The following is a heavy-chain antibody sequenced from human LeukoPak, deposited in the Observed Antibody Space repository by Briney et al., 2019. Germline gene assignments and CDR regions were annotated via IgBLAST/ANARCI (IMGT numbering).Heavy chain of an antibody. CDR1: GGTFSSYA. V-gene: IGHV1-69*01. Sequence: SVKVSCKASGGTFSSYAISWVRQAPGQGLEWMGGIIPIFGTANYAQKFQGRVTITADESTSTAYMELSSLRSEDTAVYYCARDQKYYDFWSGPTPYYYYMDVWGKGTTVTVSS. CDR2: IIPIFGTA. D-gene: IGHD3-3*01. CDR3: ARDQKYYDFWSGPTPYYYYMDV. J-gene: IGHJ6*03.